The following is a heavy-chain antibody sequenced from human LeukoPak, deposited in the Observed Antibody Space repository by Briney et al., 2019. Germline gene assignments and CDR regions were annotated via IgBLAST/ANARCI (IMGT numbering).Heavy chain of an antibody. D-gene: IGHD4-17*01. CDR3: ARAGVGYGDYVWFDP. CDR1: GGSFSGYY. V-gene: IGHV4-34*01. CDR2: INHSGST. Sequence: PSETLSITCAVYGGSFSGYYSSWIRQPPGKGLEWIGEINHSGSTNYNPSLKSRVTISVDTSKNQFSLKLSSVTAADTAVYYCARAGVGYGDYVWFDPWGQGTLVTVSS. J-gene: IGHJ5*02.